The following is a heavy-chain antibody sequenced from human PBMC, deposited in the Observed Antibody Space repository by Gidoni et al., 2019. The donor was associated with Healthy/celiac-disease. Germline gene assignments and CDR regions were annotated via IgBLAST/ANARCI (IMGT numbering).Heavy chain of an antibody. CDR1: GFSLSTSGVG. Sequence: QITLKESGPTLVKPTQTLTLTCTFSGFSLSTSGVGVGWIRQPPGKALEWLALIYWNDDKRYSPSLKSRLTITKDTSKNQVVLTMTNMDPVDTATYYCAHRRDSMVRGVPHWFDPWGQGTLVTVSS. CDR2: IYWNDDK. CDR3: AHRRDSMVRGVPHWFDP. D-gene: IGHD3-10*01. V-gene: IGHV2-5*01. J-gene: IGHJ5*02.